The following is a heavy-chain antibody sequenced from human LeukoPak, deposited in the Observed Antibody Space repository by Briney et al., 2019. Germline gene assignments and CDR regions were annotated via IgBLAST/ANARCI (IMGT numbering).Heavy chain of an antibody. J-gene: IGHJ4*02. CDR3: ARTPIAAAGHFDY. V-gene: IGHV3-30-3*01. Sequence: GSLRLSCAASGFTFSSYAMHWVRQAPGKGLEWVAVISYDGSNKYYADSVKGRFTISRDNSKNTLYLQMNSLRAEDTAVYYCARTPIAAAGHFDYWGQGTLVAVSS. CDR2: ISYDGSNK. CDR1: GFTFSSYA. D-gene: IGHD6-13*01.